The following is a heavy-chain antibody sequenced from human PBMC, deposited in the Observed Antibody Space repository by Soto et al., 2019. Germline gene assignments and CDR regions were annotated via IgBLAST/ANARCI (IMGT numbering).Heavy chain of an antibody. CDR3: AKGRGALTVVSNWFDP. J-gene: IGHJ5*02. D-gene: IGHD3-22*01. Sequence: EVQLVESGGGFVQPGRSLRLSCAATGFTFEDHAMHWIRQVPGKGLELVAGINWNSGSTGYADSVKGRFTISRDNANNSLHLEMNSLKSEDTALYYCAKGRGALTVVSNWFDPWGQGTLVTVSS. CDR2: INWNSGST. V-gene: IGHV3-9*01. CDR1: GFTFEDHA.